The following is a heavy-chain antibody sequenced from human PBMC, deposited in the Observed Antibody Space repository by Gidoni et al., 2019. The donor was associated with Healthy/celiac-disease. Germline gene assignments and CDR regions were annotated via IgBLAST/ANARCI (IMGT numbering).Heavy chain of an antibody. Sequence: EVQLVESGGGLVQPGRSLRLSCTASGFTFGDYAMSWFRQAPGKGLEWVGFIRGKAFAGTTEYATSVKGRFTISRDDSKSIAYLQMNNLKTEDTAVYSCTRGVSPDYWGQGTLVTVSS. CDR1: GFTFGDYA. V-gene: IGHV3-49*03. CDR3: TRGVSPDY. CDR2: IRGKAFAGTT. J-gene: IGHJ4*02.